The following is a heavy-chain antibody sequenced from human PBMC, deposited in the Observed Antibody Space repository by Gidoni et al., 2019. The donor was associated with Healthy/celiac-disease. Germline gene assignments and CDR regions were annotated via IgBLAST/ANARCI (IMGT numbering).Heavy chain of an antibody. CDR2: ISSSSSTI. D-gene: IGHD2-2*01. J-gene: IGHJ6*02. CDR1: GFTFSSYS. V-gene: IGHV3-48*02. Sequence: EVQLVESGGGLVQPGGSLRLSCAASGFTFSSYSMNWVRQAPGKGLEWVSYISSSSSTIYYADSVKGRFTISRDNAKNSLYLQMNSLRDEDTAVYYCARDGGLVVVPAAMYYYYGMDVWGQGTTVTVSS. CDR3: ARDGGLVVVPAAMYYYYGMDV.